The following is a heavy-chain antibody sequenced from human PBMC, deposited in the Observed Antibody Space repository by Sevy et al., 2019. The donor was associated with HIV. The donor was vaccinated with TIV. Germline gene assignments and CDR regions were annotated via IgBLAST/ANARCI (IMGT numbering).Heavy chain of an antibody. CDR1: GYTFTSYG. CDR3: AGDSVAAAAGTGRGRD. J-gene: IGHJ4*02. Sequence: ASVKVSCKASGYTFTSYGISWVRQAPGQGLERMGWISAYNGNTNYAQKLQGRVTMTTDTSTSTAYMELRSLRSDDTAVYYCAGDSVAAAAGTGRGRDWGQGTLVTVSS. V-gene: IGHV1-18*04. CDR2: ISAYNGNT. D-gene: IGHD6-13*01.